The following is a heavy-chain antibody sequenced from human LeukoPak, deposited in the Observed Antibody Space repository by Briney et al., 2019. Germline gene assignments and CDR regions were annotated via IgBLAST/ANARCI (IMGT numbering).Heavy chain of an antibody. Sequence: PSQTLSLTCTVSGGSISSSSYYWGWIRQPPGKGLEWIGSIYYSGSTYYNPSLKSRVTISVDTSKNQFSLKLSSVTAADTAVYYCASIVIYDYVWGSYDHNWFDPWGQGTLVTVSS. D-gene: IGHD3-16*01. CDR1: GGSISSSSYY. CDR2: IYYSGST. V-gene: IGHV4-39*07. J-gene: IGHJ5*02. CDR3: ASIVIYDYVWGSYDHNWFDP.